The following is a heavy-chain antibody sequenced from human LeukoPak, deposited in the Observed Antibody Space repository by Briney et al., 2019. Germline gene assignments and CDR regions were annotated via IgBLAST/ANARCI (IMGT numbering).Heavy chain of an antibody. CDR2: IYTSGST. CDR1: GGTISSYY. D-gene: IGHD7-27*01. Sequence: PSETLSLTCTVSGGTISSYYWSWIRQPAGKGLEWIGRIYTSGSTNYNPSLKGRVTISVDTSKNQFSLKLNSLTAADTAVYYCARAIRTGLGIGSFDGWGQGTLVTVSS. V-gene: IGHV4-4*07. J-gene: IGHJ4*02. CDR3: ARAIRTGLGIGSFDG.